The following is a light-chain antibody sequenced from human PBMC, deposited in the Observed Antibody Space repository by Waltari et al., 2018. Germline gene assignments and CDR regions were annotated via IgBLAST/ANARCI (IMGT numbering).Light chain of an antibody. CDR1: QSVSSN. CDR3: QQYNNWPPELT. CDR2: GAS. V-gene: IGKV3-15*01. J-gene: IGKJ4*01. Sequence: EIVMTHSPATLSVSPGERATLSCRASQSVSSNLARYQQKPGQAPSLLIYGASTRATGFPARFSGSGSGTEFTLTISSLQSEDFAVYYCQQYNNWPPELTFGGGTKVEIK.